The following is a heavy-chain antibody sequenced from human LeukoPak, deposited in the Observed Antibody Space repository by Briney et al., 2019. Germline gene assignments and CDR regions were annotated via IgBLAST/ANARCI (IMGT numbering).Heavy chain of an antibody. Sequence: GGSLRLSCAASGFTFSDYYMSWIRQAPGKGPEWVANIKDDGSEKYYLDSVKGRFTISRDNAKNSLYLQMNSLRAEDTAVYSCARIKEYGFDIWGQGTMVTVSS. CDR2: IKDDGSEK. D-gene: IGHD3-10*01. CDR3: ARIKEYGFDI. CDR1: GFTFSDYY. J-gene: IGHJ3*02. V-gene: IGHV3-7*01.